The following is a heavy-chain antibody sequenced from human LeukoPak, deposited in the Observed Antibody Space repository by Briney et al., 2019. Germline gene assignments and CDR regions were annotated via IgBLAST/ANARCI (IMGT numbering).Heavy chain of an antibody. J-gene: IGHJ5*02. CDR1: GFTFSTYA. D-gene: IGHD6-19*01. CDR3: ARDLIAVTGTGFWFDP. CDR2: ISDDGSTE. Sequence: GGSLRLSCAASGFTFSTYAIHWVRQAPGKGLEWVAVISDDGSTEYYADSVKGRFTISRDNSENMLYLQMNSLRAEDAAVYYCARDLIAVTGTGFWFDPRGQGTLVTVSS. V-gene: IGHV3-30-3*01.